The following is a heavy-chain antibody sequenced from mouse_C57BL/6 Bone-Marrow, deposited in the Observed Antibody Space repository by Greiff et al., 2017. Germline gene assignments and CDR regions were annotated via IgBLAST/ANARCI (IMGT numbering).Heavy chain of an antibody. CDR2: ISTYYGDA. CDR1: GYTFTDYA. D-gene: IGHD1-1*01. V-gene: IGHV1-67*01. Sequence: QVQLQQSGPELVRPGVSVKISCKGSGYTFTDYAMHWVKQSHAKSLEWIGVISTYYGDANSNQKFKDKATLTVDTSSTTAYMELTRLTSEDSAVYYCTSPYYDSSYGYWYFDVWGTGTTVTVSA. J-gene: IGHJ1*03. CDR3: TSPYYDSSYGYWYFDV.